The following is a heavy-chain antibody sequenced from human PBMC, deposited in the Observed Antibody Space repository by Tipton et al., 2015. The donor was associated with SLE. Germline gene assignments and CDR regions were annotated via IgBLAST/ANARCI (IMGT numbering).Heavy chain of an antibody. CDR2: IIPIFATA. CDR1: GGTFSSYA. Sequence: QLVQSGAEVKKPGSSVTVSCKASGGTFSSYAISWVRQAPGQGLEWMGEIIPIFATANYAQRFQGRVTITADESTRTAYMELISLGSEDPAVYCGAGGGEGGGGRFFDYWGQGTLVTVSS. CDR3: AGGGEGGGGRFFDY. J-gene: IGHJ4*02. D-gene: IGHD3-16*01. V-gene: IGHV1-69*01.